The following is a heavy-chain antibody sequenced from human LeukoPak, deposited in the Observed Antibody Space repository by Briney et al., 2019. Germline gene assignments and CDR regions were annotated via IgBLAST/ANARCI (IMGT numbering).Heavy chain of an antibody. CDR2: ISAYNGNT. V-gene: IGHV1-18*04. Sequence: ASVKVSCKASGYTFTSYGISWVRQAPGQGLEWMGWISAYNGNTNYAQKLQGRVTMTTDTSTSTAYMELRSLRSDDTAVHYCARSSSVLLWFGELFADWFDPWGQGTLVTVSS. CDR1: GYTFTSYG. D-gene: IGHD3-10*01. CDR3: ARSSSVLLWFGELFADWFDP. J-gene: IGHJ5*02.